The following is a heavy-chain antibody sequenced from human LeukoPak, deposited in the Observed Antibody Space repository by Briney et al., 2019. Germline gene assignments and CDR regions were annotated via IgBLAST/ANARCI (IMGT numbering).Heavy chain of an antibody. D-gene: IGHD3-3*01. CDR2: ISSLSSYI. Sequence: GGSLRLSCAASGFTFSSYAMSWVRQAPGKGLEWVSSISSLSSYIYYADSVKGRFTISRDNAKNSLYLQMNSLRAEDTAVYYCTKVNHDLNGMDVWGQGTTVTVSS. CDR3: TKVNHDLNGMDV. J-gene: IGHJ6*02. CDR1: GFTFSSYA. V-gene: IGHV3-21*06.